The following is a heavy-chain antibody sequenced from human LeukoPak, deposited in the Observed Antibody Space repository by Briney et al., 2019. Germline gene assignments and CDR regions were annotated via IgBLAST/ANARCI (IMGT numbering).Heavy chain of an antibody. V-gene: IGHV4-39*01. J-gene: IGHJ4*02. Sequence: SETLSLTCTVSGGSISSSSDYWGWILQAPGKGLEWIGSIYYHENTYYNSSLKSRVTISVDTSKNQFSLKLNSVTAADTAVYFCARRAYSAAYWKHFDYWGQGTLVTVSS. CDR2: IYYHENT. CDR1: GGSISSSSDY. D-gene: IGHD1-1*01. CDR3: ARRAYSAAYWKHFDY.